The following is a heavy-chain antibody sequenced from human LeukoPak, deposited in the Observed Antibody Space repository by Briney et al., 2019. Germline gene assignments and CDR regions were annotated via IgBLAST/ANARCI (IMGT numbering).Heavy chain of an antibody. Sequence: GRSLRLSCAASGFTFSSYAMHWVRQAPGKGLEWVAVISYDGSNKYYADSVKGRFTISRDNSKNTLYLQMNSLRAEDTAVYYCARDHSPIFGVVTPPIDYWGQGTLVTVSS. V-gene: IGHV3-30-3*01. CDR2: ISYDGSNK. D-gene: IGHD3-3*01. CDR1: GFTFSSYA. J-gene: IGHJ4*02. CDR3: ARDHSPIFGVVTPPIDY.